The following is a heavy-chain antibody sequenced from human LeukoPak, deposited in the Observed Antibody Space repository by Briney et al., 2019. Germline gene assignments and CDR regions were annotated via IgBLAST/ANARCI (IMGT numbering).Heavy chain of an antibody. CDR1: GYTFTGYY. V-gene: IGHV1-2*02. J-gene: IGHJ4*02. D-gene: IGHD2-15*01. Sequence: GASVKVPCKASGYTFTGYYMHWVRQAPGQGLEWMGWINPNSGGTNYAQKFQGRVTMTRDTSISTAYMELSRLRSDDTAVYYCARGMTVVVAATFGYWGQGTLVTVSS. CDR3: ARGMTVVVAATFGY. CDR2: INPNSGGT.